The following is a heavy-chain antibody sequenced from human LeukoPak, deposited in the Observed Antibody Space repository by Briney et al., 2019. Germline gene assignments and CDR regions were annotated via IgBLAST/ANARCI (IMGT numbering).Heavy chain of an antibody. Sequence: PGRSLRLSCAASGFTFTSYGMHWVRQAPGKGLEWVAVISDDGSKTYYVDSVKGRFTISRDNSKNTLYLQMNSLRAEDTAVYYCARAPRKYSSGMDYWGQGTLVTVSS. D-gene: IGHD6-19*01. CDR1: GFTFTSYG. V-gene: IGHV3-30*03. CDR2: ISDDGSKT. CDR3: ARAPRKYSSGMDY. J-gene: IGHJ4*02.